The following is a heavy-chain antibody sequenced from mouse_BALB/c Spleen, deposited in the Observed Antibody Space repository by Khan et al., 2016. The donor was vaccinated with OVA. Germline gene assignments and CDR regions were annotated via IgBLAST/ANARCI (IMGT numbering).Heavy chain of an antibody. CDR3: ARQGYGKGDAMDD. V-gene: IGHV5-12*02. Sequence: EVELVESGGGLVQPGGSLKLSCATSGFTFSDYYMYWFRQTPEKRLEWVAYISTGGGNTYYPDTVKGRFTISRDNAQHPLSLQLSRLRSEATARYYGARQGYGKGDAMDDWGQGTSETVSS. J-gene: IGHJ4*01. CDR1: GFTFSDYY. D-gene: IGHD2-10*02. CDR2: ISTGGGNT.